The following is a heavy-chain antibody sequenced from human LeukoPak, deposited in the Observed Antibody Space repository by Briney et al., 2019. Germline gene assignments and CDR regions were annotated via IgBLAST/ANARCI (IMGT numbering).Heavy chain of an antibody. D-gene: IGHD3-10*01. CDR2: IYSGGST. CDR1: GGSFSGYY. V-gene: IGHV3-53*01. Sequence: ETLSLTCAVYGGSFSGYYWSWVRQAPGKGLEWVSVIYSGGSTYYADSVKGRFTISRDNSKNTLYLQMNSLRAEDTAVYYCARDHHYYGSGDAFDIWGQGTMVTVSS. J-gene: IGHJ3*02. CDR3: ARDHHYYGSGDAFDI.